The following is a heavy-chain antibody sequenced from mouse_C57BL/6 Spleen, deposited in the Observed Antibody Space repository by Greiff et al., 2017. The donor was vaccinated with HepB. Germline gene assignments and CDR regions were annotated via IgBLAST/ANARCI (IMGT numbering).Heavy chain of an antibody. J-gene: IGHJ1*03. Sequence: VKVVESGAELVRPGTSVKMSCKASGYTFTNYWIGWAKQRPGHGLEWIGDIYPGGGYTNYNEKFKGKATLTADKSSSTAYMQFSSLTSEDSAIYYCARGYGSSHWYFDVWGTGTTVTVSS. D-gene: IGHD1-1*01. CDR3: ARGYGSSHWYFDV. V-gene: IGHV1-63*01. CDR1: GYTFTNYW. CDR2: IYPGGGYT.